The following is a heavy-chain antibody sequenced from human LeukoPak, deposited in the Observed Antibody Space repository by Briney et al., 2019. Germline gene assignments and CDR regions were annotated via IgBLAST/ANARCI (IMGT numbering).Heavy chain of an antibody. CDR2: INHSGST. Sequence: PSETLSLTCAVSGGSISSGGYSWSWIRQPPGKGLEWIGEINHSGSTNYNPSLKSRVTISVDTSKNQFSLKLSSVTAADTAVYYCARIDITMVRGAAKAGMDVWGKGTTVTVSS. V-gene: IGHV4-34*01. D-gene: IGHD3-10*01. J-gene: IGHJ6*04. CDR3: ARIDITMVRGAAKAGMDV. CDR1: GGSISSGGYS.